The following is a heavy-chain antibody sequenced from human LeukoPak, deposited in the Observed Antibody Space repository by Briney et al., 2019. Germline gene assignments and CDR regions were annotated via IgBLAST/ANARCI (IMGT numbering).Heavy chain of an antibody. CDR2: ISAYDGDT. CDR1: GFTFITYG. Sequence: ASVKVSCEASGFTFITYGFGWVRQAPGQGLEWVGWISAYDGDTKYAQKFQGRLTMTTDTSTSTAYMELRSLRSDDTAVYYCARAYAPQVPAAKFDWFDPWGQGTLVTVSS. D-gene: IGHD2-2*01. J-gene: IGHJ5*02. CDR3: ARAYAPQVPAAKFDWFDP. V-gene: IGHV1-18*01.